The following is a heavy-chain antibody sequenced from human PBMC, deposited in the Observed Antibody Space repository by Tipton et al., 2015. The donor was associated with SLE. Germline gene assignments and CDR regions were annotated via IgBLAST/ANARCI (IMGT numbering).Heavy chain of an antibody. V-gene: IGHV3-23*01. D-gene: IGHD2-2*02. CDR1: GFTFSSYA. J-gene: IGHJ6*02. Sequence: SLRLSCAASGFTFSSYAMSWVRQAPGKGLEWVSAISGSGGSTYYADSVKGRFTISRDNSKNTLYLQMNSLRAEDTAVYYCTRVLGSAAISYYGMDVWGQGTTVTVSS. CDR2: ISGSGGST. CDR3: TRVLGSAAISYYGMDV.